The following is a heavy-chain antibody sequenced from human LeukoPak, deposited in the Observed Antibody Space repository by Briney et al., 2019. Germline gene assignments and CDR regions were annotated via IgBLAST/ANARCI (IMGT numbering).Heavy chain of an antibody. J-gene: IGHJ4*02. Sequence: SETLSLTCTVSGGSISSGNYYWSWIRQHPGKGLEWIGNICYSGSIYYNPSLKSRVTISVDTSKNQFSLKVSSVTAADTAVYYCARGGSENYSSSWYAYWGQGTLVTVSS. V-gene: IGHV4-31*03. D-gene: IGHD6-13*01. CDR3: ARGGSENYSSSWYAY. CDR1: GGSISSGNYY. CDR2: ICYSGSI.